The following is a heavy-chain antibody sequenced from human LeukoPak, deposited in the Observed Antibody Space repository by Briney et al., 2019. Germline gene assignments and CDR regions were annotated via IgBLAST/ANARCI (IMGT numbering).Heavy chain of an antibody. J-gene: IGHJ6*03. CDR3: ARVYCSGGSCYNHYYYYMDV. Sequence: GGPLRLSCAASGFTFSSYSMNWVRQAPGKGLEWVSSISSSSSYIYYADSVKGRFTISRDNAKNSLYLQMNSLRAEDTAVYYCARVYCSGGSCYNHYYYYMDVWGKGTTVTVSS. D-gene: IGHD2-15*01. CDR2: ISSSSSYI. V-gene: IGHV3-21*01. CDR1: GFTFSSYS.